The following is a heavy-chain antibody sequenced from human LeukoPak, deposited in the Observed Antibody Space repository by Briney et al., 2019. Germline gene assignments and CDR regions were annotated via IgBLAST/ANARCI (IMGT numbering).Heavy chain of an antibody. J-gene: IGHJ4*02. CDR2: IIPIFGTA. D-gene: IGHD2-21*02. CDR3: ARDEYCGGDCPLEY. CDR1: GGTFSSYA. V-gene: IGHV1-69*13. Sequence: GASVKVSCKDSGGTFSSYAISWVRQAPGQGLEWMGGIIPIFGTANYAQKFQGRVTITADESTSTAYMELSSLRSEDTAVYYCARDEYCGGDCPLEYWGQGTLVTVSS.